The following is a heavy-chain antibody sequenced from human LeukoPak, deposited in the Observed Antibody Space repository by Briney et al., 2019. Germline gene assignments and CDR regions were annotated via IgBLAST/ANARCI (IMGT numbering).Heavy chain of an antibody. CDR2: INAGNGNR. J-gene: IGHJ4*02. Sequence: ASVKVSCKSSGYTLTSYGMHWVRQAPRQRPEWMGWINAGNGNRKYLQKVQGRVTITRDTSASTAYMELSSLRSEDTAVYYCVRDLFVFTMVLDYWGQGTLVTVSS. D-gene: IGHD3-10*01. V-gene: IGHV1-3*01. CDR1: GYTLTSYG. CDR3: VRDLFVFTMVLDY.